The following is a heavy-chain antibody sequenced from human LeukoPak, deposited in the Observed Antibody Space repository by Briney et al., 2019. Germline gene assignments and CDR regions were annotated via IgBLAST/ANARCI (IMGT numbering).Heavy chain of an antibody. V-gene: IGHV3-23*01. CDR3: AKPPLWFGESPGYFDY. CDR2: ISGSGGST. CDR1: GFTFSSYA. J-gene: IGHJ4*02. D-gene: IGHD3-10*01. Sequence: GGSPRLSCAASGFTFSSYAMSWVRQAPGKGLEWVSAISGSGGSTYYAGSVKGRFTISRDNSKNTLYLQMNSLRAEDTAVYYCAKPPLWFGESPGYFDYWGQGTLVTVSS.